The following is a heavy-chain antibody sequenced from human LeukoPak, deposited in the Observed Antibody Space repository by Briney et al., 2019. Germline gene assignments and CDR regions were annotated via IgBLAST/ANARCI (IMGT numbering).Heavy chain of an antibody. Sequence: ASVKVSCKASGGTFNSYDITWVRQATGQGLEWMGWMSPDSGYTGYAQTFQGRVTLTRNTSVSTAFMELSSLRSEDTAVYYCEIYTGYDSFWGQGTLVTVSS. CDR1: GGTFNSYD. CDR3: EIYTGYDSF. D-gene: IGHD5-12*01. V-gene: IGHV1-8*02. J-gene: IGHJ4*02. CDR2: MSPDSGYT.